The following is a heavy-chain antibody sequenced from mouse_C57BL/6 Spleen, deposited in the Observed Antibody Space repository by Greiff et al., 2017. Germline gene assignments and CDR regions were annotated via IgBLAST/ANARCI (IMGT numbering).Heavy chain of an antibody. CDR2: ISSGGSYT. J-gene: IGHJ3*01. D-gene: IGHD1-1*01. CDR1: GFTFSSYG. CDR3: ARPPLRGTWFAY. Sequence: VQLKESGGDLVKPGGSLKLSCAASGFTFSSYGMSWVRQTPDKRLEWVATISSGGSYTYYPDSVKGRFTISRDNAKNTLYLQMSSLKSEDTAMYYCARPPLRGTWFAYWGQGTLVTVSA. V-gene: IGHV5-6*01.